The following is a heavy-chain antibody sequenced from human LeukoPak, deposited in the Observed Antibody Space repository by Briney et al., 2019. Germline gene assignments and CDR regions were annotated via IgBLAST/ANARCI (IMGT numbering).Heavy chain of an antibody. D-gene: IGHD3-10*01. V-gene: IGHV4-30-2*01. Sequence: SQTLSLTCAVSGGSISSGGYSWSWIRQPPGKGLEWIGYIYHSGSTYYNPSLKSRVTISVDRSKNQFSLKLSSVTAADTAVYYCARAHYGSGSYFYYFDCWGQGTLVTVSS. CDR2: IYHSGST. CDR3: ARAHYGSGSYFYYFDC. J-gene: IGHJ4*02. CDR1: GGSISSGGYS.